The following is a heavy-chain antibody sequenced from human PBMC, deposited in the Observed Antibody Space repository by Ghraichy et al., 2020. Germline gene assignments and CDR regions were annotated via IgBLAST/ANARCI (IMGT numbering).Heavy chain of an antibody. J-gene: IGHJ4*02. V-gene: IGHV4-59*01. D-gene: IGHD5-18*01. Sequence: SETLSLTCTVSGASISGFYWSWIRQPPGEGLEWIGYIYYSGSTNYNPSLKSRVAISLDTWENQFSLRLTSVTAADTAVYYCARENYRAYSYGLDYWGQGILVTVSS. CDR1: GASISGFY. CDR2: IYYSGST. CDR3: ARENYRAYSYGLDY.